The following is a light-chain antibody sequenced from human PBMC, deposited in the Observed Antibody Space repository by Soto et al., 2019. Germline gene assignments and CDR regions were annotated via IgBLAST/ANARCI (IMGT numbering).Light chain of an antibody. J-gene: IGLJ2*01. CDR3: SSYTTSNTPYVV. V-gene: IGLV2-14*01. CDR2: EVT. Sequence: QSALTQPASVSGSPGQSITISCTGTSRDVGGYNYVSWYQQHPGKAPKLMIYEVTNRPSGVSNRFSGSKSGNTASLTISGLQAEDEADYYCSSYTTSNTPYVVFGGGTKLTV. CDR1: SRDVGGYNY.